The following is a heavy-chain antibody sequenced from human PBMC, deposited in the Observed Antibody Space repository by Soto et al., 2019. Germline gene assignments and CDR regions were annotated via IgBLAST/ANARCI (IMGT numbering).Heavy chain of an antibody. Sequence: QVQLVQSGAEVKKPGSSVRVSCKASGDTFTFYSIHWVRQAPGLGLEWMGRINPILSMSNYAQRFQGRVTMTADKSTSTAYMELGSLRSEDTAMYYCASSYGSGYRAFDYWGQGAMVTVSS. CDR2: INPILSMS. V-gene: IGHV1-69*02. CDR3: ASSYGSGYRAFDY. CDR1: GDTFTFYS. D-gene: IGHD3-10*01. J-gene: IGHJ4*02.